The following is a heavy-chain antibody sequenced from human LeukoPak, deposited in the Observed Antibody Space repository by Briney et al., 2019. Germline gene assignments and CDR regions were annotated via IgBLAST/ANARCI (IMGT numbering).Heavy chain of an antibody. J-gene: IGHJ6*02. V-gene: IGHV1-18*01. Sequence: ASVKVSCKASGYTFTSYGISWVRQAPGQGLEWMGWISAYNGNTNYAQKLQGRVTMTTDTSTSTAYMELRSLRSDDTAVYYCASFGAGYGSGSYYYYGMDVWGQGTTVTVSS. D-gene: IGHD3-10*01. CDR1: GYTFTSYG. CDR2: ISAYNGNT. CDR3: ASFGAGYGSGSYYYYGMDV.